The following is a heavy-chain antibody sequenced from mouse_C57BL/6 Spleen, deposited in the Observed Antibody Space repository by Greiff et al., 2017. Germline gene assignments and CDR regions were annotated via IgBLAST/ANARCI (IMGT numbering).Heavy chain of an antibody. CDR2: IDPSDSYT. CDR3: ARGGSSGY. J-gene: IGHJ2*01. V-gene: IGHV1-59*01. CDR1: GYTFTSYW. D-gene: IGHD3-2*02. Sequence: QVQLQQPGAELVRPGTSVKLSCKASGYTFTSYWMHLVKQGPGQGLEWIGVIDPSDSYTNYNQKFKGKATLTVDTSSSTAYMQLSSLTSEDSAVYYCARGGSSGYWGQGTTLTVSS.